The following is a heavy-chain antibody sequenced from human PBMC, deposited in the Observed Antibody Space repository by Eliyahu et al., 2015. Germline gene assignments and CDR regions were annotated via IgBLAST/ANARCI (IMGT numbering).Heavy chain of an antibody. CDR2: ISDSGGST. J-gene: IGHJ6*02. V-gene: IGHV3-23*01. D-gene: IGHD1/OR15-1a*01. Sequence: EVQLLESGGGLVQPGGSLRLXCAASGXTXSSXXRXWVRQAPGKGLEWVSAISDSGGSTYYADSVKGRFTISRDNSKNTLYLQMNSLRAEDTAVYYCAKETISPKWRWPLRSMDVWGQGTTVTVSS. CDR3: AKETISPKWRWPLRSMDV. CDR1: GXTXSSXX.